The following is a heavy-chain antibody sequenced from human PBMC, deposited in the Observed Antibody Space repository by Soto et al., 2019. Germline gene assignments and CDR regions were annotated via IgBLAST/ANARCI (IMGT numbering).Heavy chain of an antibody. CDR3: ARVHDY. CDR1: GGSISSGGYS. CDR2: IYHSGST. V-gene: IGHV4-30-2*01. J-gene: IGHJ4*02. Sequence: QLQLQESGSGMVKPSQTMSLTCAVSGGSISSGGYSWSWMRQPPGKGLEWIGYIYHSGSTYYTPSLKSRVTISVDRSKNQFSLKLSSVTAADTAVYYFARVHDYWGQGTLVTVSS.